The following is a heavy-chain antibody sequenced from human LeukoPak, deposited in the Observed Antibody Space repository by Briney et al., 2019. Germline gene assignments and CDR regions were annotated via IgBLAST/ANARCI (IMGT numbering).Heavy chain of an antibody. CDR2: INPSGGST. V-gene: IGHV1-46*01. CDR3: ARQRYYYDSSDTPPFDP. CDR1: GYTFTSYY. J-gene: IGHJ5*02. Sequence: ASVKVSCKASGYTFTSYYMHWVRQAPGQGLEWMGIINPSGGSTSYAQKFQGRVTMTRDMSTSTVYMELSSLRSEDTAVYYCARQRYYYDSSDTPPFDPWGQGTLVTVSS. D-gene: IGHD3-22*01.